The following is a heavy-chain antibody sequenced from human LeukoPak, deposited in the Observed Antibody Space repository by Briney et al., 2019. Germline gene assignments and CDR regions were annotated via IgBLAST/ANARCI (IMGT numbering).Heavy chain of an antibody. CDR3: ARGGIITSYSFEI. CDR1: GFSFSTYA. D-gene: IGHD1-26*01. V-gene: IGHV3-21*01. J-gene: IGHJ3*02. Sequence: GGSLRLSCAASGFSFSTYAISWVRQAPGKGLEWVSCISTTSSYIFYADSVRGRFTISRDNAKNSVYLQMDSLRAEDTAVYYCARGGIITSYSFEIWGQGTMVTVSS. CDR2: ISTTSSYI.